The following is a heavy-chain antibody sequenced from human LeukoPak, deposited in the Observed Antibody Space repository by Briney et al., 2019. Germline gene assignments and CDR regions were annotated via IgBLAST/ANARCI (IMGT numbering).Heavy chain of an antibody. Sequence: AGGSLRLSCAASGFTFSSYAMSWVRQAPGKGLEWVSAISGSGGSTYYAGSVKGRFSISRDNAKNTLYLQMNSLRAEDTAVYYCGRDQSADFIDYWGQGTLVTVSS. J-gene: IGHJ4*02. D-gene: IGHD2/OR15-2a*01. CDR1: GFTFSSYA. V-gene: IGHV3-23*01. CDR2: ISGSGGST. CDR3: GRDQSADFIDY.